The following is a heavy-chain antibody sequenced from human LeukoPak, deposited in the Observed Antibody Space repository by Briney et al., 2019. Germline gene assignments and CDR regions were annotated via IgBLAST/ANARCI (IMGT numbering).Heavy chain of an antibody. CDR3: ARETAGGDFDY. D-gene: IGHD2-21*01. Sequence: GRSLRLSCAASGFTFSSHAMHWVRQAPGKGLEWVAVVSYDGINKYYADSVKGRFTISRDNSKNTLYLQMNSLRAEDTAVYYCARETAGGDFDYWGPGTLVTVSS. CDR2: VSYDGINK. J-gene: IGHJ4*02. CDR1: GFTFSSHA. V-gene: IGHV3-30-3*01.